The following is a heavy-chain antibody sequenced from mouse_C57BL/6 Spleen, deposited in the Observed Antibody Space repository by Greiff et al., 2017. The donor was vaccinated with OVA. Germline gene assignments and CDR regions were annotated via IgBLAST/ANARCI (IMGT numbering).Heavy chain of an antibody. V-gene: IGHV1-81*01. Sequence: QVQLQQSGAELARPGASVKLSCKASGYTFTSYGISWVKQRTGQGLEWIGEIYPRSGNTYYNEKFKGKATLTADKSSSTAYMELRSLTSEDSAVYFGSKGITTVVATRAMDYWGQGTSVTVSS. CDR3: SKGITTVVATRAMDY. D-gene: IGHD1-1*01. CDR1: GYTFTSYG. J-gene: IGHJ4*01. CDR2: IYPRSGNT.